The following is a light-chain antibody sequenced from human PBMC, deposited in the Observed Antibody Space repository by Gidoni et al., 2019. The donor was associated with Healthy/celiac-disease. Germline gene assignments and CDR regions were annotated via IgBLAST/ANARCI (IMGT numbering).Light chain of an antibody. Sequence: QSALTQPRSVSGSPGQSVTISGTGTSSDVGGDNYVSWYQQHPGKAPKLMIYDVSKRPSGVPDRFSGSKSGNTASLTISGLQAEDEADYYCCSYAGSYNVVFGGGTKLTVL. CDR3: CSYAGSYNVV. CDR2: DVS. CDR1: SSDVGGDNY. J-gene: IGLJ2*01. V-gene: IGLV2-11*01.